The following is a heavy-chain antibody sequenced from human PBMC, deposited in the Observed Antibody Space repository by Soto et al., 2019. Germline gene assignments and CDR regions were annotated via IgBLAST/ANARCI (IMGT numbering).Heavy chain of an antibody. Sequence: GASVKVSCKASGGTFSSYAISWVRQAPGQGLEWMGGIIPIFGTANYAQKLQGRVTITADKSTSTAYMELSSLRSEDTAVYYCATSRPVIVVVPALKYYYYYGMDVWGQGTTVTVSS. CDR1: GGTFSSYA. V-gene: IGHV1-69*06. D-gene: IGHD2-2*01. CDR3: ATSRPVIVVVPALKYYYYYGMDV. CDR2: IIPIFGTA. J-gene: IGHJ6*02.